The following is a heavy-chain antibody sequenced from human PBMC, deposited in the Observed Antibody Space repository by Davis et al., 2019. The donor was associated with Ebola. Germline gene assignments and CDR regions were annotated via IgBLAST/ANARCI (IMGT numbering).Heavy chain of an antibody. CDR2: TIPIFDTP. J-gene: IGHJ4*02. Sequence: SVKVSCKTSGGSFSSHPISWVRQAPRQGLEWMGGTIPIFDTPHYAQKFQGRITITADASTSTAYMELSSLRSEDMATYFCARDFDGGNYYFDYWGPGTPVTVSS. CDR3: ARDFDGGNYYFDY. D-gene: IGHD3-9*01. CDR1: GGSFSSHP. V-gene: IGHV1-69*13.